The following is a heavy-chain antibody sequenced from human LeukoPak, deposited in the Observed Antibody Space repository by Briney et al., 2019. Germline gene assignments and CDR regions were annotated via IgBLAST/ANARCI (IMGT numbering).Heavy chain of an antibody. D-gene: IGHD2/OR15-2a*01. CDR2: RSSSGSYT. Sequence: KPGGSLRLSCAASGVTLRSYYMNWVRQAAGRGLEWVSCRSSSGSYTFYTDSVKGRFTISRDNARNSLYLQMNSLRDEDTAVYYCARGDNRNDFWGQGTLVTVSS. CDR3: ARGDNRNDF. CDR1: GVTLRSYY. J-gene: IGHJ4*02. V-gene: IGHV3-21*01.